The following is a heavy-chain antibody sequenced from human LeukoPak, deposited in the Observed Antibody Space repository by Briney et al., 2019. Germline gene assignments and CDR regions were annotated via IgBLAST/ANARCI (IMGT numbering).Heavy chain of an antibody. CDR1: GGSITSRNW. V-gene: IGHV4-4*02. CDR2: IYHSGST. Sequence: SETLSLTCAVSGGSITSRNWWSWVRQAPGKRLDWIGEIYHSGSTSYTPSLKSRLTISVDKSKNQFSLELRSVTAADTAIYYCTRPAVADAFDIWGPGTMVTVSS. J-gene: IGHJ3*02. D-gene: IGHD6-19*01. CDR3: TRPAVADAFDI.